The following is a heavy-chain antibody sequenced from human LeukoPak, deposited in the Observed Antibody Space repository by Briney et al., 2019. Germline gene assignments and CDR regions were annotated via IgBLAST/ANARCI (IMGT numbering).Heavy chain of an antibody. CDR3: VKDSGWFHFDS. D-gene: IGHD6-19*01. CDR1: GFTFRDYW. J-gene: IGHJ4*02. CDR2: TKPDGSGK. Sequence: GGSLRLSCVASGFTFRDYWMSWVRQPPGKGLERVANTKPDGSGKYYVDSVKGRFTISRDNAKSSLHLQMNGLRAEDTAMYYCVKDSGWFHFDSWGQGTLVTVSS. V-gene: IGHV3-7*03.